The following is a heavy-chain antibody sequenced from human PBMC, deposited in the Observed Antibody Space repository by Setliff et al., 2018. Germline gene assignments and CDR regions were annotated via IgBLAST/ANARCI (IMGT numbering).Heavy chain of an antibody. CDR1: GGTFSSYA. D-gene: IGHD3-22*01. CDR2: IIPILGIA. Sequence: ASVKVSCKASGGTFSSYAISWVRQAPGQGLEWMGGIIPILGIANYAQKFQGRVTIAADESTSTAYMELSSLRSEDAAVYYCARDVDYYDSSGNKWNWFDPWGQGTLVTVSS. V-gene: IGHV1-69*10. J-gene: IGHJ5*02. CDR3: ARDVDYYDSSGNKWNWFDP.